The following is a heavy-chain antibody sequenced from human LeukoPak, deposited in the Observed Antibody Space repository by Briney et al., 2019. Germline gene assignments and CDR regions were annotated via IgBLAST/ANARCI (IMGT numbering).Heavy chain of an antibody. V-gene: IGHV3-23*01. CDR3: AKHPYYDILTGYPWLDP. CDR2: ISGSGGST. D-gene: IGHD3-9*01. Sequence: GSLILSCSASAVTFSSYAMSWVRQPPGKGLQGCSAISGSGGSTYYADSVKGRFTISRDNSKNTLYLQMNSLRAEDTAVYYCAKHPYYDILTGYPWLDPWGQGTLVTVSS. J-gene: IGHJ5*02. CDR1: AVTFSSYA.